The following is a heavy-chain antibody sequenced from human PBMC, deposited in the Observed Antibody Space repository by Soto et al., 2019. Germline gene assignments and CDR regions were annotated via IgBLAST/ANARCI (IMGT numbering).Heavy chain of an antibody. J-gene: IGHJ6*02. CDR1: GGSISSSSYY. Sequence: SETLSLTCTVSGGSISSSSYYWGWIRQPPGKGLEWIGSIYYSGSTYYNPSLKSRVTISVDTSKNQFSLKLGSVTAADTAVYYCARSPEESSGYRGGYYYGMDVWGQGTTVTVSS. V-gene: IGHV4-39*01. CDR3: ARSPEESSGYRGGYYYGMDV. D-gene: IGHD3-22*01. CDR2: IYYSGST.